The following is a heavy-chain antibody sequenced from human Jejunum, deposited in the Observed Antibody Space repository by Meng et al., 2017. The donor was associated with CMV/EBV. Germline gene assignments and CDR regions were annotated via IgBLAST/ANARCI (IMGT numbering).Heavy chain of an antibody. CDR2: IHYTGRA. Sequence: QGRRQESGPGLVKPSGTLSLTCTVSGVSISTHYWSWIRQTPGKGLGWIASIHYTGRADYSPSLKSRVTISIDTSDSQLSLKLTSVTTADTAMYYCAERGGGYWGQGILVTVSS. CDR1: GVSISTHY. J-gene: IGHJ4*02. V-gene: IGHV4-59*11. CDR3: AERGGGY. D-gene: IGHD3-10*01.